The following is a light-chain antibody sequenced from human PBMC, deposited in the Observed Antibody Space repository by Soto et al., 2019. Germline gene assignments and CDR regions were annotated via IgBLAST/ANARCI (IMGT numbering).Light chain of an antibody. CDR1: SSNIGAGYD. J-gene: IGLJ2*01. CDR2: GNN. Sequence: QSVLTQPPSVSGAPGQRVTISCTGSSSNIGAGYDVHWYLHLPGTAPKLLIYGNNNRPSGVPDRFSGSKSGSSASLAITGLQAEDEADYYCQSYDSSLSGVVFGGGTKLTVL. CDR3: QSYDSSLSGVV. V-gene: IGLV1-40*01.